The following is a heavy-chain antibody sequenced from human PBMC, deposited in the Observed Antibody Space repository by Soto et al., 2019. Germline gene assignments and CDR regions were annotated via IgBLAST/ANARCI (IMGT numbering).Heavy chain of an antibody. Sequence: QVQLQQWGAGLLKPSETLSLTCAVYGGSFSGYYWSWIRQPPGKGLEWIGEINHSGSTNYNPSLKSRVTISVDTSKNQFSLKLSSVTAADTAVYYCARLVVAATLDYWGQGTLVTVSS. D-gene: IGHD2-15*01. J-gene: IGHJ4*02. CDR1: GGSFSGYY. CDR2: INHSGST. V-gene: IGHV4-34*01. CDR3: ARLVVAATLDY.